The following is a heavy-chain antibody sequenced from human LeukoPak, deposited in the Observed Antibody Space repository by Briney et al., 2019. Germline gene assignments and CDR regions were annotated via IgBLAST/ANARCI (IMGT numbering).Heavy chain of an antibody. CDR2: VYYSGST. J-gene: IGHJ6*03. Sequence: LRLSCAASGFTVSTNYVSWVRQPPGKGLEWIGSVYYSGSTYYNPSLKSRVTISVDTSKNQFSLNRISVTAADTAYYMDVWGKRTTVTGSS. CDR1: GFTVSTNY. V-gene: IGHV4-39*07. CDR3: V.